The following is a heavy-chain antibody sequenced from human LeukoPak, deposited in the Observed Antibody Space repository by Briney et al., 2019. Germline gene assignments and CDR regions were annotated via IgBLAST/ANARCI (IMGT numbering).Heavy chain of an antibody. V-gene: IGHV1-18*01. J-gene: IGHJ4*02. CDR1: GYTFTSYG. CDR2: ISAYNGNT. CDR3: AGLGVYYDSSGTDYFDY. D-gene: IGHD3-22*01. Sequence: ASVKVSCKASGYTFTSYGISWVRQAPGQGLEWMGWISAYNGNTNYAQKFQGRVTMTRDTSISTAYMELSRLRSDDTAVYYCAGLGVYYDSSGTDYFDYWGQGTLVTVSS.